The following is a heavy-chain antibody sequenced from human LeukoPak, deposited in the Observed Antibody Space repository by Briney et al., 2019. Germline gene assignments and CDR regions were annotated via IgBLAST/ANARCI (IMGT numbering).Heavy chain of an antibody. J-gene: IGHJ4*02. D-gene: IGHD6-19*01. V-gene: IGHV4-39*01. Sequence: PSETLSLTCTASGGSINSSNYYWGWIRQPPGKGLEWIGSIYYSGSTYYNPSLKSRVSISVDTSKDQFSLKLSSVTAADTAVYCARHRDSSGWYDFDYWGQGTLVTVSS. CDR3: ARHRDSSGWYDFDY. CDR2: IYYSGST. CDR1: GGSINSSNYY.